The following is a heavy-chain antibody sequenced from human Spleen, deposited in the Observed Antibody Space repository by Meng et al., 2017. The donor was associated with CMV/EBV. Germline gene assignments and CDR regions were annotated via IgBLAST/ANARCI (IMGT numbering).Heavy chain of an antibody. J-gene: IGHJ4*02. CDR2: IHTNTGST. D-gene: IGHD6-19*01. CDR1: GYPFTGYY. Sequence: ASGYPFTGYYIHWVRQAPGQGLEWMGGIHTNTGSTKYAQKFQGRVTMTRDTSINTAYMELSRLRSDDTAIFYRARVIAVAGTAPFDFWGQGTLVTVSS. V-gene: IGHV1-2*02. CDR3: ARVIAVAGTAPFDF.